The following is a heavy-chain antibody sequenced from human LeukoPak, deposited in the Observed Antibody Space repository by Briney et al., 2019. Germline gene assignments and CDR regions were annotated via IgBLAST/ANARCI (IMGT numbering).Heavy chain of an antibody. J-gene: IGHJ4*02. V-gene: IGHV4-59*01. CDR3: ARGPLGGGYTYLDY. D-gene: IGHD5-12*01. Sequence: SETLSLTCTVSGGSISIYYWSWVRQPPGKGLEWIGYTSNAGNTNYNPSLKSRVTMSVDTSKNQFSLKLSSVTAADTAVYYCARGPLGGGYTYLDYWGQGTLVTVSS. CDR2: TSNAGNT. CDR1: GGSISIYY.